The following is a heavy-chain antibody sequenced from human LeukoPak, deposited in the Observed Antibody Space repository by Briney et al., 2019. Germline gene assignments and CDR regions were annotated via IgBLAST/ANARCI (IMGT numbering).Heavy chain of an antibody. Sequence: PSETLSLTCTVSGGSISSYYWSWIRQPPGKGLEWIGYIYYSGSTNYNPSLKSRATISVDTSKNQFSLKLSSVTAADTAVYYCARDGMGATSDYWGQGTLVIVSS. CDR2: IYYSGST. CDR3: ARDGMGATSDY. CDR1: GGSISSYY. D-gene: IGHD1-26*01. J-gene: IGHJ4*02. V-gene: IGHV4-59*01.